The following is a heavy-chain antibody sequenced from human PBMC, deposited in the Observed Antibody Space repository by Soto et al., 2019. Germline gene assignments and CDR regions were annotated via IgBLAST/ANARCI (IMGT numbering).Heavy chain of an antibody. CDR2: IYYSGST. CDR1: GGSISSGDYY. D-gene: IGHD6-6*01. CDR3: ARDLSSSGKYYYYYGMDV. Sequence: PSETLSLTCTVSGGSISSGDYYWSWIRQPPGKGLEWIGYIYYSGSTYYNPSLKSRVTISVDTSKNQFSLKLSSVTAADTAEYYCARDLSSSGKYYYYYGMDVWGQGTTVTVSS. J-gene: IGHJ6*02. V-gene: IGHV4-30-4*01.